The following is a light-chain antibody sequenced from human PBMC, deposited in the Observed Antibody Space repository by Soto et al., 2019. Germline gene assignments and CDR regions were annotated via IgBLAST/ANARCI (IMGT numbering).Light chain of an antibody. CDR3: SSYAGSNNFGVV. CDR1: SSDVGGYNY. Sequence: QSALTQPPSASGSPGQSVTISCTGTSSDVGGYNYVSWYQQHPGKAPKLMIYEVSKRPSGVPDRFSGSKSGNTASLTVSGLQAEDEADYYCSSYAGSNNFGVVFGGGTKRPS. J-gene: IGLJ2*01. CDR2: EVS. V-gene: IGLV2-8*01.